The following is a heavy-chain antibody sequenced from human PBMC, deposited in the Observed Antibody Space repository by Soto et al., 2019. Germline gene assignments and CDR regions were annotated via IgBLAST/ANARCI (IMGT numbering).Heavy chain of an antibody. CDR1: GGSISSSSYY. V-gene: IGHV4-39*01. CDR2: IYYSGST. CDR3: ARHGLTGTTNYYYYYMDV. Sequence: LSLTCTVSGGSISSSSYYWGWIRQPPGKGLEWIGSIYYSGSTYYNPSLKSRVTISVDTPKNQFSLKLSSVTAADTAVYYCARHGLTGTTNYYYYYMDVWGKGTTVTVSS. D-gene: IGHD1-1*01. J-gene: IGHJ6*03.